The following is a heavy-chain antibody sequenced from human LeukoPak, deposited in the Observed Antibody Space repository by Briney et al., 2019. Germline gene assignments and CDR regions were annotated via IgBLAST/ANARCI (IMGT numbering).Heavy chain of an antibody. CDR1: GDSISGFY. CDR3: ARDRTSIAARRGAFDI. D-gene: IGHD6-6*01. Sequence: SETLSLTCTVSGDSISGFYWSWIRQPPGKGLEWIGRIDTSGNTNYNPSLKSRITMSVDTSKNQFSLKLTSVTAADTAVYYCARDRTSIAARRGAFDIWGQGTMVTVSS. J-gene: IGHJ3*02. CDR2: IDTSGNT. V-gene: IGHV4-4*07.